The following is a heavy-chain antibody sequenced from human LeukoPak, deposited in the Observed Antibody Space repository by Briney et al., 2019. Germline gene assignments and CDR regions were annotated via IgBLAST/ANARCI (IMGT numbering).Heavy chain of an antibody. J-gene: IGHJ4*02. V-gene: IGHV3-7*03. CDR3: AKAYCTTIRCSFDY. CDR1: GFTFSSYW. Sequence: GGSLRLSCAASGFTFSSYWMSWVRQAPGKGLEWVANIKQDGSEKYYVDSVKGRFTISRDNSKNTLYLPMNTLRPEDTAVYYCAKAYCTTIRCSFDYWGQGALVTVSS. D-gene: IGHD2-2*01. CDR2: IKQDGSEK.